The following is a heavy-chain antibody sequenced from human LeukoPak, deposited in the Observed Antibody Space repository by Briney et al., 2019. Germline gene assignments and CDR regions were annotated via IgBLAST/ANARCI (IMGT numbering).Heavy chain of an antibody. CDR1: GFTLSSYV. Sequence: SGGSLRLSCAASGFTLSSYVMNWVRQAPGKGLEWVANIREDGSEKYYVDSVKGRFTISRDNAKNSLYLQMNSLRAEDTAVYYCARGYSGYSYWGQGTLVTVSS. CDR2: IREDGSEK. J-gene: IGHJ4*02. CDR3: ARGYSGYSY. D-gene: IGHD5-12*01. V-gene: IGHV3-7*05.